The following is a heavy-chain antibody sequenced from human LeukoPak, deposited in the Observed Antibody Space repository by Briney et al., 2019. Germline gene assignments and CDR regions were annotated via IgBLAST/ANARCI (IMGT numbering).Heavy chain of an antibody. CDR1: GGSISSSAYH. Sequence: SQTLSLTCSVSGGSISSSAYHWSWIRQPPGKGLEWIGEINHSGSTNYNPSLKSRVTISVDTSKNQFSLKLSSVTAADTAVYYCARGYYGSGIPGAFDIWGQGTMVTVSS. D-gene: IGHD3-10*01. V-gene: IGHV4-39*07. J-gene: IGHJ3*02. CDR3: ARGYYGSGIPGAFDI. CDR2: INHSGST.